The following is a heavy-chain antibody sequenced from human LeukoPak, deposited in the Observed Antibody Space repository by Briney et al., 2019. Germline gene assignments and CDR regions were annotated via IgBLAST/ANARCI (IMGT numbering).Heavy chain of an antibody. CDR1: EFTFSSYE. V-gene: IGHV3-48*03. CDR2: ISSGSTI. Sequence: QPGGSLRLSCAASEFTFSSYEMNWVRQAPGKGLEWVSYISSGSTIYDADSVKGRFTISRDNAKNSLYLQMNSLRAEDTAVYYCARESIAVAGAPFDYWAREPWSPSPQ. J-gene: IGHJ4*02. D-gene: IGHD6-19*01. CDR3: ARESIAVAGAPFDY.